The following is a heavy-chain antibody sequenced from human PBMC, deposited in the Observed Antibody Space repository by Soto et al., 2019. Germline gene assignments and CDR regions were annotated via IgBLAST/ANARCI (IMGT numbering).Heavy chain of an antibody. J-gene: IGHJ3*02. CDR2: ISGSGGST. CDR3: ASSAGELYHHDAFDI. Sequence: GGSLRLSCAASGFTFSSYAMSWVRQAPGKGLEWVSAISGSGGSTYYADSVEGRFTISRDNSKNTLYLQMNSLRAEDTAVYYCASSAGELYHHDAFDIWGQGTMVTVSS. D-gene: IGHD1-26*01. CDR1: GFTFSSYA. V-gene: IGHV3-23*01.